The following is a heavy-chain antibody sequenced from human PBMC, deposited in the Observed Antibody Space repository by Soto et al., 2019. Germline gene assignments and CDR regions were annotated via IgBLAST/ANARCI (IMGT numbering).Heavy chain of an antibody. D-gene: IGHD2-2*01. Sequence: GGSLRLSCAASGFSFSSYAMHRVRQAPGQGLEWVAVIGYDGRNKYYADSVKGRFTISRDNSKNTLYLQMNSLRIEDTAVYYCARYLFAGGEVPAALASLGPWGQETLVT. V-gene: IGHV3-30*04. J-gene: IGHJ5*02. CDR2: IGYDGRNK. CDR3: ARYLFAGGEVPAALASLGP. CDR1: GFSFSSYA.